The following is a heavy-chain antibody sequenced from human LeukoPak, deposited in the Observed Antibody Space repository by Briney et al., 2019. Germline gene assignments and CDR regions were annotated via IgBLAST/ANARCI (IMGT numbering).Heavy chain of an antibody. CDR3: ARGRRIFGVVTIRRFDY. J-gene: IGHJ4*02. Sequence: RPSETLSLTCAVYGGSFSGYYWSWIRQPPGKGLEWIGEINHSGSTNYNPSLKSRVTISVDTSKNQFSLKLSSVTAADTAVYYCARGRRIFGVVTIRRFDYWGQGTLVTVSS. CDR2: INHSGST. V-gene: IGHV4-34*01. D-gene: IGHD3-3*01. CDR1: GGSFSGYY.